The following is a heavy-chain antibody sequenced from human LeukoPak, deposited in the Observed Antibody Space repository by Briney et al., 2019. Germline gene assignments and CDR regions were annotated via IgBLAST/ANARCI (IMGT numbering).Heavy chain of an antibody. V-gene: IGHV3-15*01. CDR3: TTERNGYYYYYMDV. Sequence: GGSLRLSCAASGFTFSNAWMSWVRQAPGKGLEWVGRIKSKTDGGTTDYAAPVKGRFTISRDDSKNTLYLQMNSLKTEDTAVYYCTTERNGYYYYYMDVWGKGTTVTVSS. CDR1: GFTFSNAW. D-gene: IGHD1-14*01. CDR2: IKSKTDGGTT. J-gene: IGHJ6*03.